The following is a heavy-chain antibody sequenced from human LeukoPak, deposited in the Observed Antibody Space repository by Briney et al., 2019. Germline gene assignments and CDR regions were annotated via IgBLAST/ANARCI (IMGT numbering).Heavy chain of an antibody. J-gene: IGHJ4*02. V-gene: IGHV3-30*03. CDR2: ISYDGSNK. CDR1: GFTFSSYG. D-gene: IGHD3-16*01. CDR3: ARSKLVWEYYFDY. Sequence: PGGSLRLSCAASGFTFSSYGMHWVRQAPGKGLEWVAVISYDGSNKYYADSVKGRFTISRDNSKNTLYLQMNSLRAEDTAVYYCARSKLVWEYYFDYWGQGTLVTVSS.